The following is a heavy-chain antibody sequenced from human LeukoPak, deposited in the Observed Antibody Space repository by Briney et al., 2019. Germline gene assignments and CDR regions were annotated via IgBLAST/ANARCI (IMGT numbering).Heavy chain of an antibody. CDR2: MNQDGSEK. Sequence: PGGSLRLSCAASGFTFSSYWMSLVRQAPGKGLEWVANMNQDGSEKYYVDSVRGRFTISRDNAKNSLYLQMSSLRVEDTAVYYCARGGSIGGQGTLVTVSS. CDR1: GFTFSSYW. V-gene: IGHV3-7*01. D-gene: IGHD1-26*01. J-gene: IGHJ4*02. CDR3: ARGGSI.